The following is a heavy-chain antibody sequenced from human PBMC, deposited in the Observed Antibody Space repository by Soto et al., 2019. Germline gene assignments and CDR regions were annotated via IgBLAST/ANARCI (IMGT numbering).Heavy chain of an antibody. CDR2: IIPIFGTA. CDR3: ARPSGDYDFWSGYYYGMDV. J-gene: IGHJ6*02. Sequence: SGKVSGKGSGGTFSSYSISWVLQAPGQGLEWMGGIIPIFGTANYAQKFQGRVTITADESTSTAYMELSSLRSEDTAVYYCARPSGDYDFWSGYYYGMDVWGQGTTVTVSS. CDR1: GGTFSSYS. D-gene: IGHD3-3*01. V-gene: IGHV1-69*13.